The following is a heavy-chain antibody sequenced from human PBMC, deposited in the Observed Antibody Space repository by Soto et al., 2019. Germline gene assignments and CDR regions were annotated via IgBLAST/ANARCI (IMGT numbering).Heavy chain of an antibody. CDR2: IIPIFGTA. CDR3: ATLVDYGDYRGGYYYFDY. Sequence: SVKVSCKASGGNFSSYAISWVRQAPGQGLEWMGGIIPIFGTANYAQKFQGRVTITADESTSTAYMERSSLRSEDTAVYYCATLVDYGDYRGGYYYFDYRGQGTLVTV. D-gene: IGHD4-17*01. J-gene: IGHJ4*02. V-gene: IGHV1-69*13. CDR1: GGNFSSYA.